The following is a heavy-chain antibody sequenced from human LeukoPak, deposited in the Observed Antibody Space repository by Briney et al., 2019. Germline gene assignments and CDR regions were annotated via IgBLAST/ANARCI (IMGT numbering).Heavy chain of an antibody. CDR3: ARAGDDEESYYYMDV. D-gene: IGHD3-16*01. V-gene: IGHV1-46*01. J-gene: IGHJ6*03. Sequence: ASVKVSCKASGYTFTSYFIHWVRQAPGQGLEWMGLITPTSGSTIYEQKFQGRVTMTRHTSTTTVYMELSSLISEDTAVYYCARAGDDEESYYYMDVWGRGTKVTVSS. CDR1: GYTFTSYF. CDR2: ITPTSGST.